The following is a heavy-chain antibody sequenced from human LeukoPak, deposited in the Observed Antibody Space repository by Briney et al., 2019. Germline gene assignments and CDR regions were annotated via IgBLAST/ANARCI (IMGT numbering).Heavy chain of an antibody. J-gene: IGHJ4*02. V-gene: IGHV3-30*15. D-gene: IGHD4-23*01. Sequence: PGGSLRLSCAASGFTLTYYAMHGVRQAPGKGLEGGAVTSYDGNKKYYADSVKGRFTISRDSSKNTLYLQMSSLRAEDTAVYYCARSSYDYGGIEGPFDYWGQGTLVTVSS. CDR2: TSYDGNKK. CDR1: GFTLTYYA. CDR3: ARSSYDYGGIEGPFDY.